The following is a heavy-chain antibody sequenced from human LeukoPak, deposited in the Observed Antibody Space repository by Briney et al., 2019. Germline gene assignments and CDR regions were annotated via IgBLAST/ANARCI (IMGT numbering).Heavy chain of an antibody. CDR3: ARNRASIGYCSGGSCYGPIDY. CDR1: GFTFSSYS. V-gene: IGHV3-21*01. D-gene: IGHD2-15*01. J-gene: IGHJ4*02. Sequence: GESLRLSCAASGFTFSSYSMNWVRQAPGKGLEWVSSISSSSSYIYYADSVKGRFTISRDNAKNSLYLQMNSLRAEDTAVYYCARNRASIGYCSGGSCYGPIDYWGQGTLVTVSS. CDR2: ISSSSSYI.